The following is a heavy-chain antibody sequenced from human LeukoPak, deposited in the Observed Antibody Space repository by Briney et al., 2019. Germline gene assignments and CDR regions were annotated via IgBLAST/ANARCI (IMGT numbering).Heavy chain of an antibody. J-gene: IGHJ4*02. V-gene: IGHV2-5*02. CDR3: AHQPDDSSGRAFSFDY. CDR1: GFSLSTSGVG. Sequence: SGPTLVKPTQTLTLTRTFSGFSLSTSGVGVGWIRQPPGKALEWLALIYWDDDKRYSPSLKSRLTITKDTSKNQVVLTMTNMDPVDTATYYCAHQPDDSSGRAFSFDYWGQGTLVTVSS. D-gene: IGHD3-22*01. CDR2: IYWDDDK.